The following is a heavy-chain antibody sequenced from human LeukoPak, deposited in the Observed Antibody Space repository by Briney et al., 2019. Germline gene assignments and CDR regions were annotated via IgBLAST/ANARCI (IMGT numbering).Heavy chain of an antibody. V-gene: IGHV4-59*11. CDR3: ARGGRDDFWSGYYYFDY. CDR2: IYYSGST. CDR1: GGSISSHY. D-gene: IGHD3-3*01. J-gene: IGHJ4*02. Sequence: PSETLSLTCTVSGGSISSHYWSWIRQPPGKGLEWIGYIYYSGSTNYNPSLKSRVTISVDTSKNQFSLKLSSVTAADTAVYYCARGGRDDFWSGYYYFDYWGQGTLVTVSS.